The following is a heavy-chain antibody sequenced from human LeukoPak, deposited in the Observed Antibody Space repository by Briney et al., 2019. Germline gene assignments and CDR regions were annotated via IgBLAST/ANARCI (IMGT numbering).Heavy chain of an antibody. CDR3: VRDRGTYRPIDY. D-gene: IGHD1-26*01. V-gene: IGHV1-8*01. CDR2: MNPNSGNT. CDR1: GYTFTSYD. J-gene: IGHJ4*02. Sequence: ASVKFSCKASGYTFTSYDINWVRQATGQGLEWMGWMNPNSGNTGYAQKFQGSVTMTRNTSISTAYMELNSLRAEDTAIYYCVRDRGTYRPIDYWGQGTLVTVSS.